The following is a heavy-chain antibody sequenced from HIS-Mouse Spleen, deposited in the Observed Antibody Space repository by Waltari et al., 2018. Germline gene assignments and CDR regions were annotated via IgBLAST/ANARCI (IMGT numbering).Heavy chain of an antibody. CDR3: EGVYGSGSYYFDY. Sequence: EVQLLESGGGLVQRGGSLRLSCAASGFTFSRYAMSWVRQAPGKGLEWVSAISGSGGSTYYADSVKGRFTISRDNSKNTLYLQMNSLRAEDTAVYYCEGVYGSGSYYFDYWGQGTLVTVSS. J-gene: IGHJ4*02. CDR2: ISGSGGST. CDR1: GFTFSRYA. D-gene: IGHD3-10*01. V-gene: IGHV3-23*01.